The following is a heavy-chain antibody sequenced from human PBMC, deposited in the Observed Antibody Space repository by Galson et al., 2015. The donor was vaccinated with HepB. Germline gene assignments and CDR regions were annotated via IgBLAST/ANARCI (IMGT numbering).Heavy chain of an antibody. V-gene: IGHV3-48*02. CDR3: ARVCLAFSVGIDY. Sequence: SLRLSCAASGFTFSSYSMNWVRQAPGKGLEWVSYISSSSSTIYYADSVKGQFTISRDNAKNSLYLQMNSLRDEDTAVYYCARVCLAFSVGIDYWGQGTLVTVSS. J-gene: IGHJ4*02. CDR1: GFTFSSYS. D-gene: IGHD3-10*01. CDR2: ISSSSSTI.